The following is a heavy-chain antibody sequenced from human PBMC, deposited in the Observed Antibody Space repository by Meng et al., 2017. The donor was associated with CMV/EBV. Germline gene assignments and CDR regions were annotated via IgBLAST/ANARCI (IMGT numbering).Heavy chain of an antibody. CDR2: IKQDGSEK. CDR1: GFTFSSYW. Sequence: GESLKISCAASGFTFSSYWMSWVRQAPGKGLEWVANIKQDGSEKYYVDPVKGRFTISRDNAKNSLYLQMNSLRAEDTAVYYCARGWGQLSRWGQGTLVTVSS. J-gene: IGHJ4*02. CDR3: ARGWGQLSR. V-gene: IGHV3-7*04. D-gene: IGHD6-6*01.